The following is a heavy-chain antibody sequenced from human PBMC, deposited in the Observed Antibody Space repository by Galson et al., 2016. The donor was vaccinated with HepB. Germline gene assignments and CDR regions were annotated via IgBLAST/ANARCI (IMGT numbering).Heavy chain of an antibody. V-gene: IGHV3-74*01. CDR1: GFTFSRHW. CDR2: IKGDGRHT. CDR3: ARDNDGYSFEF. J-gene: IGHJ4*02. D-gene: IGHD5-18*01. Sequence: SLRLSCAASGFTFSRHWMHWARQAPGEGLVWVSRIKGDGRHTVYADSVQGRFSISRDNAKNTLYLQMNSLRAEDTAVYYCARDNDGYSFEFWGQGTLVTVSS.